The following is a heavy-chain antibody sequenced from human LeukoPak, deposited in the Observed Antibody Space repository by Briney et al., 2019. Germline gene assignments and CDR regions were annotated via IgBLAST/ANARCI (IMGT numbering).Heavy chain of an antibody. CDR1: GFTFSSYW. D-gene: IGHD5-24*01. CDR3: ARDDRDESTFDY. CDR2: INSDGSSA. V-gene: IGHV3-74*01. J-gene: IGHJ4*02. Sequence: GGSLRLSCAASGFTFSSYWMTWVRQAPGKGLVWVSRINSDGSSASYADSVKGRFTNSRDNAKNTLYLQMNSLRAEDTAVYYCARDDRDESTFDYWGQGTLVTVSS.